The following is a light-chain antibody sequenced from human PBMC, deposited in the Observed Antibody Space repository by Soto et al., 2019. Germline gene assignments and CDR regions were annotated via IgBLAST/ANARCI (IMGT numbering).Light chain of an antibody. Sequence: QSVLTQPASVSGSPGQSITISCTRTSSDVGSYNFVSWYQQHPGKVPKVMIYEVSKRPSGVSDRFSGSKSGNTASLTISGLQAEDEADNYCCADAGRSTYAFGTGTNVPV. CDR1: SSDVGSYNF. CDR3: CADAGRSTYA. J-gene: IGLJ1*01. CDR2: EVS. V-gene: IGLV2-23*02.